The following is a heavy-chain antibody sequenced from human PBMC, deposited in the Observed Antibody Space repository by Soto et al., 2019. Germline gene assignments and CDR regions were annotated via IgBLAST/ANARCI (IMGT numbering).Heavy chain of an antibody. Sequence: SETLSLTCTVSGGSISSSSYYWGWIRQPPGKGLEWIGSIYYSGSTYYNPSLKSRVTISVDTSKNQFSLKLSSVTAADTAVYYCAGTRERDYVGPDFDYWGQGTLVTVSS. V-gene: IGHV4-39*01. J-gene: IGHJ4*02. CDR3: AGTRERDYVGPDFDY. CDR2: IYYSGST. CDR1: GGSISSSSYY. D-gene: IGHD4-17*01.